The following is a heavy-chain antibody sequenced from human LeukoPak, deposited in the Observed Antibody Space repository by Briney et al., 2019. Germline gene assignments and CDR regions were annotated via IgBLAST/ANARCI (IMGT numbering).Heavy chain of an antibody. CDR1: GGSISSYY. D-gene: IGHD2-2*01. V-gene: IGHV4-39*01. CDR2: IYYSGST. J-gene: IGHJ5*02. CDR3: ARHVGDIVVVPAARRINWFDP. Sequence: PSETLSLTCTVSGGSISSYYWGWIRQPPGKGLEWIGSIYYSGSTYYNPSLKSRVTISVDTSKNQFSLKLSSVTAADTAVYYCARHVGDIVVVPAARRINWFDPWGQGTLVTVSS.